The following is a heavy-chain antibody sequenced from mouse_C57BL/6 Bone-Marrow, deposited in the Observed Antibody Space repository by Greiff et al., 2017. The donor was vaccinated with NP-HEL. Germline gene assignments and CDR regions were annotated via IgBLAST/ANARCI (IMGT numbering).Heavy chain of an antibody. J-gene: IGHJ2*01. CDR3: ARGRGRDGFFDY. Sequence: QVQLQQPGAELVMPGASVKLSCKASGYTFTSYWMHWVKQRPGQGLEWIGEIDPSDSYTNYNQKFKGKSTLTVDKSSSTAYMQLSSLTSEDSAVYYCARGRGRDGFFDYWGQGTTLTVSS. D-gene: IGHD2-3*01. V-gene: IGHV1-69*01. CDR1: GYTFTSYW. CDR2: IDPSDSYT.